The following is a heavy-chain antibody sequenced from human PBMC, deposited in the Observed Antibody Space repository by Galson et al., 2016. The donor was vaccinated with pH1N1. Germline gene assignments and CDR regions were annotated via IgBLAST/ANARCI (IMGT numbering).Heavy chain of an antibody. CDR2: ISLGGSYI. D-gene: IGHD4-17*01. CDR3: ARQNDYGDYRGDAFDS. CDR1: GNTFSTSW. Sequence: QSGAEVKKPGESLKISCQGSGNTFSTSWIGWVRQTPGKGLEWMGIISLGGSYIRYRPSYQGQVSIPADKSINTVYLQWGSLKASDTAIYYCARQNDYGDYRGDAFDSWGQGTMVTVSS. V-gene: IGHV5-51*01. J-gene: IGHJ3*02.